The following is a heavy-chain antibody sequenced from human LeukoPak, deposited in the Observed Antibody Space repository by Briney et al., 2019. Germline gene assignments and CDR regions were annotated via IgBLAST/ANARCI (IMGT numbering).Heavy chain of an antibody. CDR3: ARSYDSSGYGIYYFDY. J-gene: IGHJ4*02. D-gene: IGHD3-22*01. CDR2: IIPIFGTA. V-gene: IGHV1-69*05. Sequence: SVKVSCKASGGTFSSYAISWVRQAPGQGLEWMGGIIPIFGTANYAQKFQGRVTITTDESTSTAYMELSSLRSEDTAVYYCARSYDSSGYGIYYFDYWGQGTLVTVSS. CDR1: GGTFSSYA.